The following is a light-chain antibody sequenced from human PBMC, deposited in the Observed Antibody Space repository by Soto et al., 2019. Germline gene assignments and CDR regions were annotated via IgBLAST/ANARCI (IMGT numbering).Light chain of an antibody. CDR3: QHYNELPLT. V-gene: IGKV3-15*01. CDR1: QSVSTN. Sequence: EIVMTQSPATLSVSPGERATLSCRASQSVSTNLAWYQQKPGQGPRLLICGASTRAIGIPARFSGSGSGTDFTLTISSLQSEDFAVYYCQHYNELPLTFGGGTKVEIK. CDR2: GAS. J-gene: IGKJ4*01.